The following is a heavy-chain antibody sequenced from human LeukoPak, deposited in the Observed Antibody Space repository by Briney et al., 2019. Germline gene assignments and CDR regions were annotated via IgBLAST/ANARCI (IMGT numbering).Heavy chain of an antibody. D-gene: IGHD3-10*01. J-gene: IGHJ5*02. CDR3: ARDHGRWFGELEPHQNNWFDP. V-gene: IGHV3-23*01. CDR2: ISASDGRT. Sequence: PGGSLRLSCAASGFIFSSYHMVWVRQAPGKGLEAVSSISASDGRTYYADSVKGRFTISRDNSENTVYLQMNSLRAEDMAVYYCARDHGRWFGELEPHQNNWFDPWGQGTLVTVSS. CDR1: GFIFSSYH.